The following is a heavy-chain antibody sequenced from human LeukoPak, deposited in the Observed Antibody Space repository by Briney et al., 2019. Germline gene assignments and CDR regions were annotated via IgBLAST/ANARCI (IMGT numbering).Heavy chain of an antibody. V-gene: IGHV3-33*01. Sequence: GGSLRLSCAASGFTFSNYGMHWVRQAPGKGLEWVAVIWYDGSIKYYADSVKGRFTISRDNSKNTLYLQMNSLRAEDTAAYYCARYCSGGRCTLGYYYYGMDVWGQGTTVTVSS. CDR2: IWYDGSIK. J-gene: IGHJ6*02. CDR3: ARYCSGGRCTLGYYYYGMDV. D-gene: IGHD2-15*01. CDR1: GFTFSNYG.